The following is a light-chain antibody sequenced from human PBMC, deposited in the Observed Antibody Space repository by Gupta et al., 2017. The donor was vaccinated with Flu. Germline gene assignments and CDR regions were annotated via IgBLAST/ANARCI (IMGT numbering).Light chain of an antibody. V-gene: IGKV1-12*01. CDR2: AAS. Sequence: TITCRASQDINNWLSWYQQEPGKAPKILIYAASILQRGVPSRFSGSGSGTHFTLTISSLQPEDSAVYYCQQATTFPVTFGQGTRLEIK. CDR1: QDINNW. J-gene: IGKJ5*01. CDR3: QQATTFPVT.